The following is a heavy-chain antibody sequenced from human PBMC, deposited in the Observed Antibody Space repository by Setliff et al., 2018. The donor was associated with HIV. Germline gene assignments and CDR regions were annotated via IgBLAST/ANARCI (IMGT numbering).Heavy chain of an antibody. D-gene: IGHD3-22*01. Sequence: GASVKVSCKASGYTFTAYYMHWVQQAPGKGLEWVGRVDPEDGETMYAEKFQGRVTITADTSTDTAYLELSSLRSEDTAVYYCATLSGYYYDSSDRPWGQGTLVTVSS. J-gene: IGHJ5*02. CDR1: GYTFTAYY. CDR3: ATLSGYYYDSSDRP. CDR2: VDPEDGET. V-gene: IGHV1-69-2*01.